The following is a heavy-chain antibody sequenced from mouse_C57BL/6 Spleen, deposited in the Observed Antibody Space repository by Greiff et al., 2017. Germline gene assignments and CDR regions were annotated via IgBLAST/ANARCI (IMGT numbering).Heavy chain of an antibody. V-gene: IGHV1-82*01. CDR1: GYAFSSSW. CDR3: ARSDYDYDMFAY. D-gene: IGHD2-4*01. CDR2: IYPGDGDT. J-gene: IGHJ3*01. Sequence: QVQLQQSGPELVKPGASVKISCKASGYAFSSSWMNWVKQRPGKGLEWIGRIYPGDGDTNYNGKFKGKATLTADKSSSTAYMQRSSLTSEDSAVYFCARSDYDYDMFAYWGQGTLVTVSA.